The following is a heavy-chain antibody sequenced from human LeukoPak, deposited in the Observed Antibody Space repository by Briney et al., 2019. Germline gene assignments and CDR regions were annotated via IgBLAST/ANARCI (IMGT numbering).Heavy chain of an antibody. CDR2: INERATII. D-gene: IGHD3-16*01. CDR3: VRDLILVWTPGDDFDH. Sequence: TGGSLRLSCAASGFTFSNYWIHWVRQAPGQGLEWVSRINERATIISYADSVKGRFTISRENARNTLYLQMNSLTAEDTAVYYCVRDLILVWTPGDDFDHWGQGTLVTVSS. CDR1: GFTFSNYW. V-gene: IGHV3-74*01. J-gene: IGHJ4*02.